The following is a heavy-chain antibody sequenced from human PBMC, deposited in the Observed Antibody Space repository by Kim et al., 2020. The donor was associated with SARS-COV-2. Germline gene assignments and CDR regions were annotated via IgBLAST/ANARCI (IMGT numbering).Heavy chain of an antibody. CDR3: AKVRARLWPDY. J-gene: IGHJ4*02. CDR2: ISYDGSNK. CDR1: GFTFSSYG. Sequence: GGSLRLSCAASGFTFSSYGMHWVRQAPGKGLEWVAVISYDGSNKYYADSVKGRFTISRDNSKNTLYLQMNSLRAEDTAVYYCAKVRARLWPDYWGQGTLVTVSS. V-gene: IGHV3-30*18. D-gene: IGHD5-18*01.